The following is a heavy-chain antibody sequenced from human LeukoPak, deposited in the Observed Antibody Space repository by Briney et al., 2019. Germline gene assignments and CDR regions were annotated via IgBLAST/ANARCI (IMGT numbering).Heavy chain of an antibody. CDR3: ARDLVTSLYYYDSSGYTPHRRPPPTEYYMDV. CDR1: GYTFTSYG. CDR2: IIAYNGNT. V-gene: IGHV1-18*01. J-gene: IGHJ6*03. Sequence: ASVKVSCRASGYTFTSYGISWVRQAPGQGLEWMGWIIAYNGNTNYAQKLQGRVTMTTDTSKSTASIELRSLRSDDTAVYYCARDLVTSLYYYDSSGYTPHRRPPPTEYYMDVWGKGTTVTVSS. D-gene: IGHD3-22*01.